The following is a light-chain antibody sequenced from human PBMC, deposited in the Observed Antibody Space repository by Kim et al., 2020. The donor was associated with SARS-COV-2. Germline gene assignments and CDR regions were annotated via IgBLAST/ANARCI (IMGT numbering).Light chain of an antibody. CDR1: HGISNY. J-gene: IGKJ4*01. CDR2: AAS. V-gene: IGKV1-27*01. CDR3: QKYNSAPLT. Sequence: ASVVDRVTIPCRASHGISNYLDWYQQKPGKVPKLLIYAASTLQSGVPSRFSGSGSGTDFTLTISSLQPEDVATYYCQKYNSAPLTFGGGTKVDIK.